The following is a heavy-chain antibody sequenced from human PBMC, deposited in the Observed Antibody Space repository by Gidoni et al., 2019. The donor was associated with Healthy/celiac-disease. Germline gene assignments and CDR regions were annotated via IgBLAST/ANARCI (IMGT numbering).Heavy chain of an antibody. J-gene: IGHJ4*02. D-gene: IGHD3-10*01. Sequence: QVQLQESGPGLVKPSETLSLTCTVSGGSISSYYWSWIRQPPGKGLEWIGYIYYSGSTNYNPSLKSRVTISVDTSKNQFSLKLSSVTAADTAVYYCARALSGRPFIPDYWGQGTLVTVSS. V-gene: IGHV4-59*01. CDR2: IYYSGST. CDR1: GGSISSYY. CDR3: ARALSGRPFIPDY.